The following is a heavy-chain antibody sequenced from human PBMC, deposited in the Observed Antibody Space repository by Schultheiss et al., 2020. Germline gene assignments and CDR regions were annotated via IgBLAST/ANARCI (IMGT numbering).Heavy chain of an antibody. V-gene: IGHV3-7*01. CDR1: GFIFSTYS. CDR2: IKQDGSEK. J-gene: IGHJ6*02. CDR3: ARDQAYYYYYYGMDV. Sequence: GGSLRLSCAASGFIFSTYSMKWVRQAPGKGLEWVANIKQDGSEKFYVDSVKGRFPISRDNAKNSLYLQMNSLRAEDTAVYYCARDQAYYYYYYGMDVWGQGTTVTVSS.